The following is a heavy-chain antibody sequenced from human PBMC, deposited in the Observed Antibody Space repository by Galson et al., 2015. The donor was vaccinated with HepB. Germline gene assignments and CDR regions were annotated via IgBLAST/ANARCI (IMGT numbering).Heavy chain of an antibody. V-gene: IGHV1-46*01. CDR1: GYTFTSYY. D-gene: IGHD6-19*01. CDR2: INPSGGST. CDR3: ARDRGRLVRHWYFDL. J-gene: IGHJ2*01. Sequence: SVKVSCKASGYTFTSYYMHWVRQAPGQGLEWMGIINPSGGSTSYAQKFQGRVTTTRDTSTSTVYMELSSLRSEDTAVYYCARDRGRLVRHWYFDLWGRGTLVTVSS.